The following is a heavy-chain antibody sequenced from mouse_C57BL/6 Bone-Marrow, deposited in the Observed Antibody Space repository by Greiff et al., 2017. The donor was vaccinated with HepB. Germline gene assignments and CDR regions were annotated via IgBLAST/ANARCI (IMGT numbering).Heavy chain of an antibody. CDR3: TRDYGSSFWYFDV. CDR2: IYPGNSDT. D-gene: IGHD1-1*01. CDR1: GYTFTSYW. Sequence: EVQLQQSGTVLARPGASVKMSCKTSGYTFTSYWMHWVKQRPGQGLEWIGAIYPGNSDTSYNQKFKGKAKLTAVTSASTAYMELSSLTNEDSAVYYYTRDYGSSFWYFDVWGTGTTVTVSS. V-gene: IGHV1-5*01. J-gene: IGHJ1*03.